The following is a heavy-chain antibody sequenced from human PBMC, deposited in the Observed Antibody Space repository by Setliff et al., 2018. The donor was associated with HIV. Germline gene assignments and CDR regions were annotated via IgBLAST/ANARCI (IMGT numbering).Heavy chain of an antibody. CDR3: ARLTTTFYYDSSAYYHPV. V-gene: IGHV4-34*01. CDR2: INHSGST. CDR1: GGSFSGYY. D-gene: IGHD3-22*01. Sequence: SETLSLTCAVYGGSFSGYYWSWIRQPPGKGLEWIGEINHSGSTNYNPSLRSRVTISVDTSKNQFSLKLSSVTAADTAVFYCARLTTTFYYDSSAYYHPVWGQGTLVTVSS. J-gene: IGHJ4*02.